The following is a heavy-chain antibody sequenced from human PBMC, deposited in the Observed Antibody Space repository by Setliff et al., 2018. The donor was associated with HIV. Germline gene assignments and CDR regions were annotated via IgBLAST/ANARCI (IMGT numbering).Heavy chain of an antibody. CDR2: IIPIFGTA. CDR1: GGTFSSYA. CDR3: ARDASPDGDPAVDAFDI. V-gene: IGHV1-69*13. J-gene: IGHJ3*02. Sequence: SVKVSCKASGGTFSSYALSWVRQAPGQGLEWMGGIIPIFGTANYAQKFQGRVTVTADESTSTAYMELSRLRSAGTAVYYCARDASPDGDPAVDAFDIWGQGTMVTVSS. D-gene: IGHD4-17*01.